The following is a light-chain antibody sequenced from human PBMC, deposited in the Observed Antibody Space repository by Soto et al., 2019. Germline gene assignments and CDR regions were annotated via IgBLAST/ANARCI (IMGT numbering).Light chain of an antibody. CDR1: HNDIGTYDY. CDR2: GVT. Sequence: QSVLTQPTSVPGSPGQSITISCTGNHNDIGTYDYVSWYQQHPGRAPRLLIHGVTTRPSGISGRFSASKSGLTASLTISGLQPEDEADYYCSSFTSNRIDVFGPGTKVTVL. V-gene: IGLV2-14*03. CDR3: SSFTSNRIDV. J-gene: IGLJ1*01.